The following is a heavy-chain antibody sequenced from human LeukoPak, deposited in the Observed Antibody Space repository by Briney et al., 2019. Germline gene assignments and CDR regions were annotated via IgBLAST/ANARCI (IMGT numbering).Heavy chain of an antibody. CDR3: ARAWLGYCSGGSCPLYYFDY. CDR2: ISAYNGNT. CDR1: GYTFTSYG. V-gene: IGHV1-18*01. J-gene: IGHJ4*02. D-gene: IGHD2-15*01. Sequence: ASVKVSCKASGYTFTSYGISWVRQAPGQGLEWMGWISAYNGNTNYAQKPQGRVTMTTDTSTSTAYMELRSLRSDDTAVYYCARAWLGYCSGGSCPLYYFDYWGQGTLVTVSS.